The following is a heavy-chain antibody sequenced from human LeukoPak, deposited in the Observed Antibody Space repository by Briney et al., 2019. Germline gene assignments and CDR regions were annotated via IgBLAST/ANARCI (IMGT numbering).Heavy chain of an antibody. V-gene: IGHV3-49*04. CDR1: GLTLGDYA. D-gene: IGHD5-24*01. J-gene: IGHJ4*02. CDR3: TRGDGYNYGSDY. Sequence: QAGGSLRLSCTASGLTLGDYATNWVRQAPGKGLEWVGFIRSKPYGATTQYAASVKGRFTISRDDSKNIAYLQMNSLKTEDTAVYYCTRGDGYNYGSDYWGQGTLVTVSS. CDR2: IRSKPYGATT.